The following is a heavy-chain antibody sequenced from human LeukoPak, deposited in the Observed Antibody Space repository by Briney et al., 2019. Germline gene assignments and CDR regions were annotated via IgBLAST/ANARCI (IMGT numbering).Heavy chain of an antibody. D-gene: IGHD2-15*01. J-gene: IGHJ6*03. CDR2: IRYDGSNE. CDR1: GLRFSGYG. CDR3: AKVMPPGRIRFYSYYMDV. V-gene: IGHV3-30*02. Sequence: GGSLRLPCAASGLRFSGYGMHWVRQAPGKGLEWVAFIRYDGSNEYYADSVKGRFTISRDKSKNTLSLQMNGLRVEDTAVYYCAKVMPPGRIRFYSYYMDVWGKGTTVTVS.